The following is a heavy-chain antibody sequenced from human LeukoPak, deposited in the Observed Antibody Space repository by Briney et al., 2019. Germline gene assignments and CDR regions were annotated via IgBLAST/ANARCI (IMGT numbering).Heavy chain of an antibody. CDR3: ARGLSFEYYFDY. D-gene: IGHD3-16*01. Sequence: GGSLRLSCAASGFTFSSYSMNWVRQAPGKELEWVSSISSSSSYIYYADSVKGRFTISRDNAKNSLYLQMNSLRAEDTAVYYCARGLSFEYYFDYWGQGTLVTVSS. V-gene: IGHV3-21*01. J-gene: IGHJ4*02. CDR2: ISSSSSYI. CDR1: GFTFSSYS.